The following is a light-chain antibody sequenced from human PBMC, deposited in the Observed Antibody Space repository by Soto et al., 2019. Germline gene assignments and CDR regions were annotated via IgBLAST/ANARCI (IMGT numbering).Light chain of an antibody. CDR3: QQYGGSPRT. Sequence: EIVLTQSPGTLSLSPGEGATLSCRASQSVGGTFLAWYQQKGGQAPRLLIHGASNRATGIPDRFSGSGSGTDFTLTISRLEPGDFAVYYCQQYGGSPRTFGQGTKVEVK. V-gene: IGKV3-20*01. CDR2: GAS. J-gene: IGKJ1*01. CDR1: QSVGGTF.